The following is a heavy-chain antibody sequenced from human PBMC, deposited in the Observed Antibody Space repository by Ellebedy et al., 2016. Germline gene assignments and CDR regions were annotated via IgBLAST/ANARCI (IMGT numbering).Heavy chain of an antibody. D-gene: IGHD3-3*01. J-gene: IGHJ4*02. CDR3: AREYYDVFTIQYYFDY. CDR2: IYHSGST. CDR1: GYSISSGYY. V-gene: IGHV4-38-2*02. Sequence: SETLSLXXTVSGYSISSGYYWGWIRQPPGKGLEWIGSIYHSGSTYYNPSLKSRVTISVDTSKNQFSLKLSSVTAADTAVYYCAREYYDVFTIQYYFDYWGQGALVTVSS.